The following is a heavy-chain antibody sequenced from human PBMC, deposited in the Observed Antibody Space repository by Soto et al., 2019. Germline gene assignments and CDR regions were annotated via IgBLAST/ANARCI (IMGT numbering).Heavy chain of an antibody. Sequence: GGSLRLSCAASGFTFSDYYMSWIRQAPGKGLEWVSYISSSGSTIYYADSVKGRFTISRDNAKNSLYLQMNSLRAEDTAVYYCASTRNAVFGVDSPLYYYYMDVWGKGTTVTVSS. V-gene: IGHV3-11*01. CDR2: ISSSGSTI. J-gene: IGHJ6*03. D-gene: IGHD3-3*01. CDR3: ASTRNAVFGVDSPLYYYYMDV. CDR1: GFTFSDYY.